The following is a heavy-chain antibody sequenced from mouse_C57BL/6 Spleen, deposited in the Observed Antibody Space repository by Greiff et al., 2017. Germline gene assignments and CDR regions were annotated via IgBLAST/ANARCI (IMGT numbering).Heavy chain of an antibody. CDR3: ARGAGGSSSFAY. Sequence: VQLQQSGAELARPGASVKMSCKASGYTFTSYTMHWVKQRPGQGLEWIGYINPSSGYTKYNQKFKDKATLTADKSSSTAYMQLSSLTSEDSAVYYCARGAGGSSSFAYWGQGTLVTVYA. CDR2: INPSSGYT. CDR1: GYTFTSYT. J-gene: IGHJ3*01. D-gene: IGHD1-1*01. V-gene: IGHV1-4*01.